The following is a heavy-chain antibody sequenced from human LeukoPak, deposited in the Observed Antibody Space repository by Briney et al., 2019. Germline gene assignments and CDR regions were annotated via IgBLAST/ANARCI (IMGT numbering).Heavy chain of an antibody. V-gene: IGHV4-4*02. CDR3: ARDGWGCSSTSCYVGHSYYYGMDV. Sequence: PSETLSLTCAVSGGSISSSNWWSWVRQPPGKGLEWIGEIYHSGSTNYNPSLKSRVTISVDKSKNQFSLKLSSVTAADTAVYYCARDGWGCSSTSCYVGHSYYYGMDVWGQGTTVTVSS. CDR1: GGSISSSNW. CDR2: IYHSGST. J-gene: IGHJ6*02. D-gene: IGHD2-2*01.